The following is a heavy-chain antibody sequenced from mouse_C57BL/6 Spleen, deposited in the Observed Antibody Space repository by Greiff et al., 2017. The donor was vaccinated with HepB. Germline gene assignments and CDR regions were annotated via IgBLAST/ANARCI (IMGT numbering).Heavy chain of an antibody. CDR1: GYTFTSYW. CDR3: ARSRGCYYGSSSRYAMDY. Sequence: VQLQQPGTELVKPGASVKLSCKASGYTFTSYWMHWVKQRPGQGLEWIGNINPSNGGTNYDEKFKSKATLTVDKSSSTAYMQLSSLTSEDSAVYYCARSRGCYYGSSSRYAMDYWGQGTSVTVSS. CDR2: INPSNGGT. D-gene: IGHD1-1*01. V-gene: IGHV1-53*01. J-gene: IGHJ4*01.